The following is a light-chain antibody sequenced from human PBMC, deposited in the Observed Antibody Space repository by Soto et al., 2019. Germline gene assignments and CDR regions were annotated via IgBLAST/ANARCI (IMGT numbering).Light chain of an antibody. CDR3: MQALQTRT. CDR2: LGS. V-gene: IGKV2-28*01. Sequence: VMTQSPLSLPVTPGEPASISCRSSQSLLHNNGYNYLDWYLQKPGQSPQLLIYLGSNRASGVPDRLSGSGSGTDFTLKISRVEAEDVGVYYCMQALQTRTFGQGTKVDIK. CDR1: QSLLHNNGYNY. J-gene: IGKJ1*01.